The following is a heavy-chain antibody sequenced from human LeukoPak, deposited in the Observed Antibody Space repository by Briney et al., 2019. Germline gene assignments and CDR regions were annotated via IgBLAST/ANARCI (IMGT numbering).Heavy chain of an antibody. CDR2: IYHSGST. V-gene: IGHV4-38-2*01. CDR3: ARGTVDTAMASPFDY. D-gene: IGHD5-18*01. Sequence: KTSGTLSLTCAVSGYSISSGYYWGWIRQPPGKGLEWIGSIYHSGSTYCNPSLKSRVTISVDTSKNQFSLKLSSVTAADTAVYYCARGTVDTAMASPFDYWGQGTLVTVSS. J-gene: IGHJ4*02. CDR1: GYSISSGYY.